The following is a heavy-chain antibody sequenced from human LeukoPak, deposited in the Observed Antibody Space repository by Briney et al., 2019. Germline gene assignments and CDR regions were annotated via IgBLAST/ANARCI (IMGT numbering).Heavy chain of an antibody. Sequence: SGTLSLTCAVSGGSISSSSWWSWVRPPPGEGLGWMGEIYHSGSTNYNPSLKSRVTISVDKSKNQFSLKLSSVTAADTAVYYCALIATAGPGWYFDLWGRGTLVTVSS. J-gene: IGHJ2*01. CDR2: IYHSGST. CDR3: ALIATAGPGWYFDL. V-gene: IGHV4-4*02. D-gene: IGHD6-13*01. CDR1: GGSISSSSW.